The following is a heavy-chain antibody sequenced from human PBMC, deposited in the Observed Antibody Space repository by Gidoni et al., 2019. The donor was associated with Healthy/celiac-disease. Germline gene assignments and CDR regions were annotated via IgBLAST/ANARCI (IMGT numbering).Heavy chain of an antibody. CDR2: GST. Sequence: GSTNYNPSLKSRVTISVDTSKNQFSLKLSSVTAADTAVYYCARSSHCSGGSCYVVFDYWGQGTLVTVSS. V-gene: IGHV4-59*01. D-gene: IGHD2-15*01. CDR3: ARSSHCSGGSCYVVFDY. J-gene: IGHJ4*02.